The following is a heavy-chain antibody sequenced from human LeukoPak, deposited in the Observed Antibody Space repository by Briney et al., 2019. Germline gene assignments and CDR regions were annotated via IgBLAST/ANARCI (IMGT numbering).Heavy chain of an antibody. V-gene: IGHV3-7*01. CDR1: GFTFSSYW. J-gene: IGHJ4*02. Sequence: PGGSLRLSCAASGFTFSSYWMSWVRQAPGKGLEWVANIKQDGSEKYYVDSVKGRFTISRDNAKNSLYLQMNSLRAEDTAVYYCARDPPPFGYYDSSDYKAGGYWGQGTLVTVSS. D-gene: IGHD3-22*01. CDR2: IKQDGSEK. CDR3: ARDPPPFGYYDSSDYKAGGY.